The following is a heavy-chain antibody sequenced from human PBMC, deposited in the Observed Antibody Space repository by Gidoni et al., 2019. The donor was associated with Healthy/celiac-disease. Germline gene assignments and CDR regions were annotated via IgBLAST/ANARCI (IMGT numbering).Heavy chain of an antibody. CDR1: GYTFTSYG. V-gene: IGHV1-18*01. Sequence: QVQLVQSGAEVKKPGASVKVSCTASGYTFTSYGISWVRQAPGQGLEWMGWISAYNGNTNYAQKLQGRVTMTTDTSTSTAYMELRSLRSDDTAVYYCARDAPSYYDSSGKPNYYYYYGMDVWGQGTTVTVSS. CDR3: ARDAPSYYDSSGKPNYYYYYGMDV. J-gene: IGHJ6*02. CDR2: ISAYNGNT. D-gene: IGHD3-22*01.